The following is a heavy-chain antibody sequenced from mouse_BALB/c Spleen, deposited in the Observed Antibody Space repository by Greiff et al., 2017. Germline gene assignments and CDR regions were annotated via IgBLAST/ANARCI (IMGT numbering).Heavy chain of an antibody. Sequence: QVQLQQSGAELARPGASVKLSCKASGYTFTDYYINWVKQRTGQGLEWIGEIYPGSGNTYYNEKFKGKATLTADKSSSTAYMQLSSLTSEDSAVYFCARLLRSFFDYWGQGTTLTVSS. J-gene: IGHJ2*01. CDR1: GYTFTDYY. V-gene: IGHV1-77*01. CDR2: IYPGSGNT. CDR3: ARLLRSFFDY. D-gene: IGHD1-1*01.